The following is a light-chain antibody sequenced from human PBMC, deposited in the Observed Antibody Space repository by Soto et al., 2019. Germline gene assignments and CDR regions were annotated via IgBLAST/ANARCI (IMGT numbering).Light chain of an antibody. J-gene: IGKJ4*01. Sequence: EIVLTQSPTTQSLSPGERATLSGRASQSVSSYLAWYQQKSGQAPRLLIYDASNRATGIPARFSGSGSGTDFTLTIRSLEPEDFAVYYCQQRSNWPGTFGGGTKVEIK. CDR2: DAS. CDR3: QQRSNWPGT. V-gene: IGKV3-11*01. CDR1: QSVSSY.